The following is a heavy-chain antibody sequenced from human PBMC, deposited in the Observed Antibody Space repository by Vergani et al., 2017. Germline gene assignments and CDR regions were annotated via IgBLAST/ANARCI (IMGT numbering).Heavy chain of an antibody. CDR1: GFPFSTYG. CDR2: ISYDGSNK. J-gene: IGHJ4*02. CDR3: AKTVVVAAHGRKFDY. Sequence: QVQLVESGGGVVQPGESLRLSCAASGFPFSTYGMHWVRQAPGKGLEWVAVISYDGSNKYYADSVKGRFTISRDNSKNTLYLQMNSLRAEDTAVYYCAKTVVVAAHGRKFDYWGQGTLVTVSS. V-gene: IGHV3-33*05. D-gene: IGHD2-15*01.